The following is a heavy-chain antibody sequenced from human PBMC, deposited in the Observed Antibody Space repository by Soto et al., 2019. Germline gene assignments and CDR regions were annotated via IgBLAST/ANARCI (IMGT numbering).Heavy chain of an antibody. D-gene: IGHD1-1*01. CDR1: GFTFSSYA. CDR3: ARGGWAPEPSYYGMDV. Sequence: QVQLVESGGGVVQPGRSLRLSCAASGFTFSSYAMHWVRQAPGKGLEWVAVISYDGSNKYYADSVKGRFTISRDNSKNTLYLQMNSLRAEDTAVYYCARGGWAPEPSYYGMDVWGQGTTVTVSS. V-gene: IGHV3-30-3*01. CDR2: ISYDGSNK. J-gene: IGHJ6*02.